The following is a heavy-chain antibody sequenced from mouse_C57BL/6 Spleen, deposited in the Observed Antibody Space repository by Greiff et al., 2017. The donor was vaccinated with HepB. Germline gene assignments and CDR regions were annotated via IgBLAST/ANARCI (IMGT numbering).Heavy chain of an antibody. D-gene: IGHD1-1*01. CDR2: IYPGSGST. Sequence: QVQLQQPGAELVKPGASVKMSCKASGYTFTSYWITWVKQRPGQGLEWIGDIYPGSGSTNYNEKFKSKATLTVDTSSSTAYMQLSSLTSEDSAVYYCARGGYCGSSYGYAMDYWGQGTSVTVSS. J-gene: IGHJ4*01. V-gene: IGHV1-55*01. CDR3: ARGGYCGSSYGYAMDY. CDR1: GYTFTSYW.